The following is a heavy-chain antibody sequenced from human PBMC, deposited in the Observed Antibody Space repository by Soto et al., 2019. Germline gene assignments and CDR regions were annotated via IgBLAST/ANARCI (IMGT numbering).Heavy chain of an antibody. V-gene: IGHV1-18*01. J-gene: IGHJ4*02. CDR1: GYTFTRYH. CDR2: IRADNTNT. CDR3: ARDTPPADY. Sequence: QVQLVQSGAEVKKPGASVKVSCKTSGYTFTRYHISWVRPAPVQGLEWMGWIRADNTNTNYAQKFQGRVTMTTDTLPRTAYMEPRSLTSDYTAGYYFARDTPPADYWGQGTLVTVSS.